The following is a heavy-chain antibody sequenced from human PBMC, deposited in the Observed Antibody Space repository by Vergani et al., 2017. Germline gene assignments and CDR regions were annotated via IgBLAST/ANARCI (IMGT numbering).Heavy chain of an antibody. Sequence: EVQLVESGGGLVQPGRSLRLSCAASGFTFDDYAMHWVRQAPGKGLEWVSGISWNSGSIGYADSVKGRFTISRDNAKNSLYLQMNSLRAEDTALYYGLRWNDEIHDAFDIWGQGTMVTVSS. V-gene: IGHV3-9*01. CDR2: ISWNSGSI. CDR3: LRWNDEIHDAFDI. D-gene: IGHD1-1*01. CDR1: GFTFDDYA. J-gene: IGHJ3*02.